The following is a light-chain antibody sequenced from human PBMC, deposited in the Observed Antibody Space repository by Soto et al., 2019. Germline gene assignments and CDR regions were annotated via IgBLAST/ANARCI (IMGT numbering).Light chain of an antibody. Sequence: DIQMTQSPSTLSASVGDRVSITCRGSQSISTWLAWYQQKPGKDPKLLIYKASNLESGVPSRFSSSGSGTEFSLTISSLQPDDVASYYCQLYNRNSPCTCGQGTRMEIK. CDR2: KAS. J-gene: IGKJ1*01. CDR1: QSISTW. CDR3: QLYNRNSPCT. V-gene: IGKV1-5*03.